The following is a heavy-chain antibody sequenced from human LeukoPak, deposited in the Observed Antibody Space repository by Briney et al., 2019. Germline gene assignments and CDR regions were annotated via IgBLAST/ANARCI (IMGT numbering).Heavy chain of an antibody. J-gene: IGHJ4*02. D-gene: IGHD4-17*01. CDR2: IYYSGST. Sequence: SETLSLTCTVSGGSISSYYWSWIRQPPGKGLEWIGYIYYSGSTNYNPSLKSRVTISVDTSKNQFSLKLSSVTAADTAVYYCARDLGDYELDYWGRGTRVTVSS. CDR1: GGSISSYY. CDR3: ARDLGDYELDY. V-gene: IGHV4-59*01.